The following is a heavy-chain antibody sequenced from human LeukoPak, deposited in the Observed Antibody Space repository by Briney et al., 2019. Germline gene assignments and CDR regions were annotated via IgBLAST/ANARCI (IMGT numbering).Heavy chain of an antibody. D-gene: IGHD6-19*01. V-gene: IGHV4-34*01. J-gene: IGHJ6*02. CDR3: ARVAVAGNIHYYYGMDV. Sequence: PSGTLSLTCGVYGRSFSGYYWSWIRQPPGKGLEWIGEINHSGSTNYNPSLKSRVTISVDTSKNQFSLKLSSVTAADTAVYYCARVAVAGNIHYYYGMDVWGQGTTVTVSS. CDR2: INHSGST. CDR1: GRSFSGYY.